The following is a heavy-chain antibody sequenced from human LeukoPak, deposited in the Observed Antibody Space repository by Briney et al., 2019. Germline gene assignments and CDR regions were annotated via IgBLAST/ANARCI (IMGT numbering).Heavy chain of an antibody. Sequence: GASVKVSCKTSGYNFIYYSIHWVRQAPGQGLEWMALINPSGGSTSYAQKFQGRVTMTRDTSTSTVYMELRSLRSEDTAVYYCARGPYSSGWYGLDYWGQGTLVTVSS. J-gene: IGHJ4*02. D-gene: IGHD6-19*01. V-gene: IGHV1-46*01. CDR3: ARGPYSSGWYGLDY. CDR2: INPSGGST. CDR1: GYNFIYYS.